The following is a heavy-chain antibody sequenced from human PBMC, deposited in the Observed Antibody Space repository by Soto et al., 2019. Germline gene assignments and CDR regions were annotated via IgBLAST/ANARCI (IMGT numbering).Heavy chain of an antibody. CDR1: GFTFSDYS. J-gene: IGHJ4*02. D-gene: IGHD6-6*01. CDR3: ARQAARNYIDS. V-gene: IGHV3-11*01. Sequence: GGSLRLSCVASGFTFSDYSISWIRQAPGKGLXWLAXXXSXGXTXSXXXXVRGRFTISRDNAENSVYLQMDSLRADDTAVYYCARQAARNYIDSWGQGNSVTVSS. CDR2: XXSXGXTX.